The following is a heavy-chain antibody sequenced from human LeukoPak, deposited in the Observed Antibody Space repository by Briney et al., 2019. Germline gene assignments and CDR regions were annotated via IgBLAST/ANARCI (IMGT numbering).Heavy chain of an antibody. CDR2: IKEDGTET. Sequence: PGGSLRLSCAASGFMFSSNWMSWVRLAPGKGLEWVANIKEDGTETYYVDSVRGRFTISRDNFKSTAYLQMNSLRAEDTAVFYCAKDLYLRDFWRGYFDYWGQGIPVTVSS. J-gene: IGHJ4*02. D-gene: IGHD3-3*01. CDR3: AKDLYLRDFWRGYFDY. V-gene: IGHV3-7*03. CDR1: GFMFSSNW.